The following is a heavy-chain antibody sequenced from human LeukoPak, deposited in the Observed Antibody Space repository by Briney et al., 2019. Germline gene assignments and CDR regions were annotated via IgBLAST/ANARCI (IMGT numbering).Heavy chain of an antibody. J-gene: IGHJ3*02. CDR3: ARARYCSGGSCYHGAFDI. Sequence: GGSLRLSCAASGFTVSSNYMSWVRQAPGKGLEWVSVMYSGGSTYYADSVKGRFTVSRDNSKNTLYLQMNSLRAEDTAVYYCARARYCSGGSCYHGAFDIWGQGTMVTVSS. CDR2: MYSGGST. D-gene: IGHD2-15*01. CDR1: GFTVSSNY. V-gene: IGHV3-53*01.